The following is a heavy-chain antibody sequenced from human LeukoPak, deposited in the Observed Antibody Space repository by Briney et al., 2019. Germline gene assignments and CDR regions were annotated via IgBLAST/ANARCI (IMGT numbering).Heavy chain of an antibody. CDR3: ARDFPYGDYALTWLG. J-gene: IGHJ4*02. CDR1: GGSISSSSYY. D-gene: IGHD4-17*01. V-gene: IGHV4-39*07. CDR2: IYYSGST. Sequence: TSETLSLTCTVSGGSISSSSYYWGWIRQPPGKGLEWIGSIYYSGSTYYNPSLKSRVTISVDTSKNQFSLKLSSVTAADTAVYYCARDFPYGDYALTWLGWGQGTLVTVSS.